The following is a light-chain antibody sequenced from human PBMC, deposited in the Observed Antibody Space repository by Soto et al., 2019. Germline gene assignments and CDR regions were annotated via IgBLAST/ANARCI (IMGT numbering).Light chain of an antibody. CDR3: QKYNSATWT. CDR2: AAS. Sequence: DIPMTQSPSSLSASVGDRVTITCRASQGISNHLAWYQQKPGKVPKLLIYAASTLQSGVPSRFSGSGSGTDFTLTISSLQPEDVATYYCQKYNSATWTSGQGTKVEIK. V-gene: IGKV1-27*01. CDR1: QGISNH. J-gene: IGKJ1*01.